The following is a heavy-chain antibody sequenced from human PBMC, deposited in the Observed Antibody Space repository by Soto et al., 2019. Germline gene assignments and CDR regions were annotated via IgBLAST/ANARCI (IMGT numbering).Heavy chain of an antibody. Sequence: GSLRLSCAASGFTFSSYGMHWVRQAPGKGLEWVAVISYDGSNKYYADSVKGRFTISRDNSKNTLYLQMNSLRAEDTAVYYCAKDFTVTYAYYYYYYMDVWGKGTTVTVSS. J-gene: IGHJ6*03. CDR1: GFTFSSYG. V-gene: IGHV3-30*18. D-gene: IGHD4-17*01. CDR3: AKDFTVTYAYYYYYYMDV. CDR2: ISYDGSNK.